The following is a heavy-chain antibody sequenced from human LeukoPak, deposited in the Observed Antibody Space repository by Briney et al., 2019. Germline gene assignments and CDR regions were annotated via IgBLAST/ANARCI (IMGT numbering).Heavy chain of an antibody. D-gene: IGHD3-22*01. CDR3: ARDRTHYYDSSGYYYYDAFDI. J-gene: IGHJ3*02. CDR2: IKQDGIEK. V-gene: IGHV3-7*01. Sequence: GGSLRLSCAASGFTLSNHWMIWVRQAPGKGLECVANIKQDGIEKYYLDSVKGRFTISRDNAKNSVYLQMNSLRAEDTAVYYCARDRTHYYDSSGYYYYDAFDIWGQGTMVTVSS. CDR1: GFTLSNHW.